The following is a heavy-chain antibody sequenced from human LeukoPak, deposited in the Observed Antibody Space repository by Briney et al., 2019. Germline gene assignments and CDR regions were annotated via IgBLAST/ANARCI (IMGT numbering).Heavy chain of an antibody. J-gene: IGHJ5*02. D-gene: IGHD6-19*01. CDR2: ISGSGGST. CDR3: AKEGPGIIAVAGTLT. Sequence: PGGSLRLSCAASGFTFSSYAMSWVRQAPAKGLEWVSAISGSGGSTYYADTVKGRFTISRDNSKNTLYLQMNSLRAEDTAVYYCAKEGPGIIAVAGTLTWGQGTLVTVSS. CDR1: GFTFSSYA. V-gene: IGHV3-23*01.